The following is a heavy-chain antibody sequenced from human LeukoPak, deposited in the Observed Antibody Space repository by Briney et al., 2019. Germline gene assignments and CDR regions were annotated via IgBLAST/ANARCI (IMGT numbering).Heavy chain of an antibody. Sequence: APVKVSCKASGYTXTGYYIHGVRQAPGQGLECMGWINPNTGGANYVQKFQGRVTMTRDTSISTAYMELSRLTSDDTAVYYCARVARGRDNSGYYWSWFDPWGQGTLVTVSS. CDR1: GYTXTGYY. CDR2: INPNTGGA. J-gene: IGHJ5*02. V-gene: IGHV1-2*02. D-gene: IGHD3-22*01. CDR3: ARVARGRDNSGYYWSWFDP.